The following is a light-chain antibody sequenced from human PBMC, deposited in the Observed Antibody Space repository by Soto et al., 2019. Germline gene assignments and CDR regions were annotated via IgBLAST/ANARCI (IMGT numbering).Light chain of an antibody. V-gene: IGLV2-11*01. CDR1: SSDIGGYNY. CDR3: LSYAGNYKCV. CDR2: DVS. Sequence: QSALTQPRSVSGSPGQSVTISCAGSSSDIGGYNYISWYQQHPGKAPKLMIYDVSQRPSGVPDRFSASKSGDTASLTISGLQTEDEADYYCLSYAGNYKCVFGTGTKLTVL. J-gene: IGLJ1*01.